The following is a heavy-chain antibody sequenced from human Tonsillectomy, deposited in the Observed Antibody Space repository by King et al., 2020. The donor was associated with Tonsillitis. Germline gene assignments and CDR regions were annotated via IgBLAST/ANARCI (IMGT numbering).Heavy chain of an antibody. CDR3: ARNWNTHWYFDL. V-gene: IGHV1-18*01. Sequence: QLVQSGAEVQKPGASVKVSCKASGYAFTNYGISWVRRAPGQGLEWMGWISTYNGNTNYAQKLQGRVTMATDTSTSTAYMELRSLRSDDTAVYYCARNWNTHWYFDLWGRGTLVTVSS. CDR1: GYAFTNYG. D-gene: IGHD1/OR15-1a*01. J-gene: IGHJ2*01. CDR2: ISTYNGNT.